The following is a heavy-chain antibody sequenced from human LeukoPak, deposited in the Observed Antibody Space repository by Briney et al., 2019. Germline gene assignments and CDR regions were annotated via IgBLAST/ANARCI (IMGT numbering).Heavy chain of an antibody. V-gene: IGHV3-9*01. CDR3: AKGGYSYCYHQLGY. D-gene: IGHD5-18*01. Sequence: PGGSLRLSCAASGFTFDDYAMHWVRQAPGKVLEWVSGISWNSGSIGYADSVKGRFTISRDNAKNSLYLQMNSLRAEDTALYYCAKGGYSYCYHQLGYWGQGTLVTVSS. CDR1: GFTFDDYA. J-gene: IGHJ4*02. CDR2: ISWNSGSI.